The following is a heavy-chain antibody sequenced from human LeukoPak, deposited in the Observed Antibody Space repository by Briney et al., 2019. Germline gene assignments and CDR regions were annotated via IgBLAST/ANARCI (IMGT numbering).Heavy chain of an antibody. V-gene: IGHV3-48*04. J-gene: IGHJ3*02. CDR1: TFSFSSDR. Sequence: GGSLRLSCAASTFSFSSDRMNWVRQAPGKGLEWISYISGSSNSRFYADSVKGRFTISRDNAKNSLYLQMNSLRAEDTAVYYCARDSSFPHAFDIWGQGTMVTVSS. CDR2: ISGSSNSR. CDR3: ARDSSFPHAFDI.